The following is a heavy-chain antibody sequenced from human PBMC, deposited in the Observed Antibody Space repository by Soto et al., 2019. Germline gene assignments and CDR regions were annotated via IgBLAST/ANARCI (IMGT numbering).Heavy chain of an antibody. CDR2: MNPKSGNT. J-gene: IGHJ4*02. CDR3: ARVWGSIDY. V-gene: IGHV1-8*01. CDR1: GYTFSNYD. Sequence: QVQLVQSGAEVKKPGASVKVSCKASGYTFSNYDITWVRQATGQGLEWMGWMNPKSGNTGFAQQFQGRVTMTRNTAIGTAYMELSSLRSEDTAVYYCARVWGSIDYWGQGTLVTVSS. D-gene: IGHD3-16*01.